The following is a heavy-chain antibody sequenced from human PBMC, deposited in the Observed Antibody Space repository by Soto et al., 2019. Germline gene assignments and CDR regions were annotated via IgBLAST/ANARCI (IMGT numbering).Heavy chain of an antibody. D-gene: IGHD1-1*01. V-gene: IGHV3-21*04. CDR1: GFTFSSYS. CDR3: AKDQLKRLVSYFDY. CDR2: ISSSSSYI. J-gene: IGHJ4*02. Sequence: GGSLRLSCAASGFTFSSYSMNWVRQAPGKGLEWVSSISSSSSYIYYADSVKGRFTISRDNAKNSLYLQMNSLRAEDTAVYYCAKDQLKRLVSYFDYWGQGTLVTVS.